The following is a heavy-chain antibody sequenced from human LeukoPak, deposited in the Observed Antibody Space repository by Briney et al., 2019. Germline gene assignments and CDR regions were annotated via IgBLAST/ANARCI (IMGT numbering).Heavy chain of an antibody. CDR1: GYTLTELS. CDR2: FDPEDGET. CDR3: ARDVGYRNAQMFFDI. D-gene: IGHD5-12*01. V-gene: IGHV1-24*01. Sequence: ASVKVSCKVSGYTLTELSMHWVRQAPGKGLEWMGGFDPEDGETIYAQKFQGRVTMTEDTSTDTAYMELSSLRSEDTAVYYCARDVGYRNAQMFFDIWGQGTMVTVSS. J-gene: IGHJ3*02.